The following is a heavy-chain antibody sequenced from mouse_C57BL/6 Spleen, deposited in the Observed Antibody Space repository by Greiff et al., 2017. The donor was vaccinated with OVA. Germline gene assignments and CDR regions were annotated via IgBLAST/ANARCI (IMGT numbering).Heavy chain of an antibody. CDR1: GYTFTDYE. CDR3: TRPDY. J-gene: IGHJ2*01. Sequence: QVQLQQSGAELVRPGASVTLSCKASGYTFTDYEMHWVKQTPVHGLEWIGAIDPETGGTAYTQKFKGKAILTADKSSSPAYMGLRSLTSEDSAVYYCTRPDYWGQGTTLTVSS. V-gene: IGHV1-15*01. CDR2: IDPETGGT.